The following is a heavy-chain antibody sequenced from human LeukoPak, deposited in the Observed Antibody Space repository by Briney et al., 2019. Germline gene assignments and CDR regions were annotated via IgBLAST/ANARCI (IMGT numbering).Heavy chain of an antibody. CDR3: ATLAGYFDWFPRGGWFDP. CDR2: IYSGGST. V-gene: IGHV3-53*01. CDR1: GFTVSSNY. Sequence: GGSLRLSCAASGFTVSSNYMSWVRQAPGKGLEWVSVIYSGGSTYYADSVKGRFTISRDNSKNTLYLQMNSLRAEDTAVYYCATLAGYFDWFPRGGWFDPWGQGTLVTVSS. D-gene: IGHD3-9*01. J-gene: IGHJ5*02.